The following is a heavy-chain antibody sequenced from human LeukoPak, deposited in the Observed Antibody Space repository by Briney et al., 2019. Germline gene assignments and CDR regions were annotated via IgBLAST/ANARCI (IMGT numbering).Heavy chain of an antibody. J-gene: IGHJ4*02. V-gene: IGHV3-21*01. CDR1: GFTFSNYN. D-gene: IGHD5-24*01. CDR2: ISSSSGYK. Sequence: PGGSLRHSCAASGFTFSNYNMSWLRLPLGKGLEWVSSISSSSGYKHYAESLKGRFTISRDNANNSLYLHMNNLRAEDTAIYYCARAVEMAMMSRFERWGQGILVTVSS. CDR3: ARAVEMAMMSRFER.